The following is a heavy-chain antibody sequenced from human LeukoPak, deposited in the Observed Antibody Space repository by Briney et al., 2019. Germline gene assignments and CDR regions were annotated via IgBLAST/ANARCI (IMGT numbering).Heavy chain of an antibody. CDR1: GGSISSYY. CDR3: ARHGGAYGDYWYYFDY. V-gene: IGHV4-59*08. Sequence: SETLSLTCTVSGGSISSYYWTWIRQPPGKGLEWIGYIYYSGSTNYNPSLKSRVTISVDTSKNQFSLKLSSVTAADTAVYYCARHGGAYGDYWYYFDYWGQGTLVTVSS. J-gene: IGHJ4*02. CDR2: IYYSGST. D-gene: IGHD4-17*01.